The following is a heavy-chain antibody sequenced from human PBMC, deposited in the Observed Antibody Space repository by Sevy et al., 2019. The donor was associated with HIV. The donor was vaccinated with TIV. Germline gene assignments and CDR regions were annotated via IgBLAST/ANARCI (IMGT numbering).Heavy chain of an antibody. Sequence: GGSLRLSCAASGFTFSSYSMNWVRQAPGKGLEWVSYISSSSSTIYYADSVKGRFTISRDNAKNSLYLQMNSLRDEDTAVYYCARELVGYYDFWCGYYRGTGGVDYWGQGTLVTVSS. J-gene: IGHJ4*02. CDR1: GFTFSSYS. V-gene: IGHV3-48*02. CDR3: ARELVGYYDFWCGYYRGTGGVDY. D-gene: IGHD3-3*01. CDR2: ISSSSSTI.